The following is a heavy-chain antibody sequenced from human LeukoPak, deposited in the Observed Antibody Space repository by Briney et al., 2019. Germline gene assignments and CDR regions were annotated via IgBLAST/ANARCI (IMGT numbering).Heavy chain of an antibody. V-gene: IGHV4-59*08. J-gene: IGHJ2*01. D-gene: IGHD4-23*01. CDR1: GGSVSSYY. CDR3: ARIFFGGNPHWYMDF. Sequence: SETLSLTCTVSGGSVSSYYWTWIRQPPGKGLEWIGYISYIGSTNYNPSLKSRVTISVDTSENQFSLKLSSMTAADTAVYYCARIFFGGNPHWYMDFWGRGTLVTVSS. CDR2: ISYIGST.